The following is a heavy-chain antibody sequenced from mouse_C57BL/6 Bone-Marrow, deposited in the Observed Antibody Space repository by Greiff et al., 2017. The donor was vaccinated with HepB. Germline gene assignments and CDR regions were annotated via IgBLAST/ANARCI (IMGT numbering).Heavy chain of an antibody. D-gene: IGHD1-1*01. V-gene: IGHV3-3*01. CDR3: ARGYYYGSSYAMDY. CDR2: TFYSGIT. J-gene: IGHJ4*01. CDR1: GFSINSDCY. Sequence: EVQLQESGPSLVRPSQTLSLTCTVTGFSINSDCYWIWIRQFPGNKLEYIGYTFYSGITYYNPSLESRTYITRDTSKNQFSLKLSSVTTEDTATYYRARGYYYGSSYAMDYWGQGTSVTVSS.